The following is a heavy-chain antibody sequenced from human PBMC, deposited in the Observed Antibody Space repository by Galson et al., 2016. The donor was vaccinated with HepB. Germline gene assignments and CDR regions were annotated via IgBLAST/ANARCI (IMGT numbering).Heavy chain of an antibody. CDR2: IKSRHNGGTT. Sequence: CAASGFTFSYSWMSWVRQAPGKGLEWVGRIKSRHNGGTTDLAAPVKGRFIVSRDDSTSTLYLQMNRLATEDTAVYYCAKEPHFDYWGQGTPVTVSS. CDR3: AKEPHFDY. CDR1: GFTFSYSW. V-gene: IGHV3-15*01. J-gene: IGHJ4*02.